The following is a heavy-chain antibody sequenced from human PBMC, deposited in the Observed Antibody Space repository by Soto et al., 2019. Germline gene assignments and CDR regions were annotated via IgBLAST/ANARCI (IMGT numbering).Heavy chain of an antibody. J-gene: IGHJ5*02. CDR2: INTDNGKT. Sequence: ASVKVSCKASGYTFTSYSIHWVRQAPGQRLEWMGWINTDNGKTRDSQKFQDRVTLTRDTSANTAYMELSSLTSEDTAVYYCARAGNCTSTTCFSGWLAPWGQGTLVTVSS. D-gene: IGHD2-2*01. V-gene: IGHV1-3*04. CDR1: GYTFTSYS. CDR3: ARAGNCTSTTCFSGWLAP.